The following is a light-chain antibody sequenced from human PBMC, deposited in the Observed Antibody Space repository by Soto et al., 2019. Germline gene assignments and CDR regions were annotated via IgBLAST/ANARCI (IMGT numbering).Light chain of an antibody. CDR2: GAS. CDR3: KQYNNWPRT. V-gene: IGKV3-15*01. Sequence: EIVMLQSQATLSVSPGGRCTLSGRASQSVSINLAWYQQNPGQAHRLLIHGASSRATGIPARFSGSGSGTEFTLTISSLQSEDSAVYFCKQYNNWPRTVGHGNKVAIK. J-gene: IGKJ1*01. CDR1: QSVSIN.